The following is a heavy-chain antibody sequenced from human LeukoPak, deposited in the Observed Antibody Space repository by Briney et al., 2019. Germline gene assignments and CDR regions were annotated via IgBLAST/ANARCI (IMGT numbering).Heavy chain of an antibody. V-gene: IGHV1-18*04. CDR1: GYTFTGCY. CDR3: ARVSESLYTFDY. Sequence: ASVKVSCKASGYTFTGCYMHWVRQAPGQGLEWMGWISAYNGNTNYAQKLQGRVTMTTDTSTSTAYMELRSLRSDDTAVYYCARVSESLYTFDYWGQGTLVTVSS. D-gene: IGHD3-3*01. CDR2: ISAYNGNT. J-gene: IGHJ4*02.